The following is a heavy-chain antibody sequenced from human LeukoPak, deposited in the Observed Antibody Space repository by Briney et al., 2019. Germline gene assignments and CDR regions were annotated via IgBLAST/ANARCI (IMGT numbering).Heavy chain of an antibody. V-gene: IGHV3-48*01. J-gene: IGHJ4*02. CDR1: GFTFSSYS. CDR3: VRVRDAYNYFEY. Sequence: PGGSLRLSCAASGFTFSSYSMNWVRQAPGKGLEWVSYITGSSSTMYYADSVKGRFTVSRDNAKNSLYLQMNGLRAEDTAVYYCVRVRDAYNYFEYWGQGTLVTVSS. CDR2: ITGSSSTM. D-gene: IGHD1-14*01.